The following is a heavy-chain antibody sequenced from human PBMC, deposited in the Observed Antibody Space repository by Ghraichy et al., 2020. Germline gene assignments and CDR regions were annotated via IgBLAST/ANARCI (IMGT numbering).Heavy chain of an antibody. CDR3: AREWDYYDSSPMDV. J-gene: IGHJ6*02. CDR1: GFTFSSYW. V-gene: IGHV3-7*03. CDR2: IKEDGSEK. Sequence: GGSLRLSCAASGFTFSSYWMSWVRQAPGKGLEWVANIKEDGSEKYYVDSVKGRFTISRDNAKNSLYLQMNSLRAEDTAVYYCAREWDYYDSSPMDVWGQGTTVTVSS. D-gene: IGHD3-22*01.